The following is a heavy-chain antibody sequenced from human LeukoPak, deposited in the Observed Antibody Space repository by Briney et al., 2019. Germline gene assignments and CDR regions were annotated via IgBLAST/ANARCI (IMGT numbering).Heavy chain of an antibody. Sequence: GGSLRLSCAASGFTFSNAWMSWVRQAPGKGLEWVAVISYDGSNKYYADSVKGRFTISRDNSKNTLYLQMNSLRAEDTAVYYCARDIRFGELQGSHMDVWGKGTTVTVSS. CDR1: GFTFSNAW. D-gene: IGHD3-10*01. CDR2: ISYDGSNK. V-gene: IGHV3-30-3*01. CDR3: ARDIRFGELQGSHMDV. J-gene: IGHJ6*03.